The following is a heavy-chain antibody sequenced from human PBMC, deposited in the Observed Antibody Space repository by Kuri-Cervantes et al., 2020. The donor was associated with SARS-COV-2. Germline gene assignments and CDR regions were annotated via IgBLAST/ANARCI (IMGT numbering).Heavy chain of an antibody. D-gene: IGHD5-24*01. J-gene: IGHJ4*02. CDR2: IRYDGSYK. CDR3: ARLQHRDGDRSY. CDR1: GLNFGRFG. V-gene: IGHV3-30*02. Sequence: GGSLRLSCAASGLNFGRFGMHWVRQAPGKGLEWVAFIRYDGSYKYYADSLRGRFTISRDNFKKTLFLQLDNLRAEDTAVYYCARLQHRDGDRSYWGQGTLVTVSS.